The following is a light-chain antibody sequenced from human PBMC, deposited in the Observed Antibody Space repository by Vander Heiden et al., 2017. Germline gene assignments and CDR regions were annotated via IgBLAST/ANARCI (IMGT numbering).Light chain of an antibody. CDR2: DAS. J-gene: IGKJ4*01. CDR1: QSISSW. CDR3: QQENSCPIT. V-gene: IGKV1-5*01. Sequence: DIQMTQSPSTLSASVGDRVTITCRASQSISSWLAWYQQKPGKAPKLLIYDASSLESGVPSRFSGSGSGTEFTLTISSLQPDDFATYYCQQENSCPITFGRGTKVDIK.